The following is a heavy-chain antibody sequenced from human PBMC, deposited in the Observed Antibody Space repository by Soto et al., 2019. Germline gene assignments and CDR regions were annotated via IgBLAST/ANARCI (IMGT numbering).Heavy chain of an antibody. V-gene: IGHV1-3*01. CDR2: INAGNGNT. J-gene: IGHJ4*02. Sequence: ASVKVSCKASGYTFTSYAMHWVRQAPGQRLEWMGWINAGNGNTKYSQKLQGRVTITRDTSASTAYMELSSLRSEDTAVYYCARAEHQQLVHDYWGQGSLVTVSS. D-gene: IGHD6-13*01. CDR3: ARAEHQQLVHDY. CDR1: GYTFTSYA.